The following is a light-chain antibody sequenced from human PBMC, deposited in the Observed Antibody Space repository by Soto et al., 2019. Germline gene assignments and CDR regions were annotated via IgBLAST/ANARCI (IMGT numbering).Light chain of an antibody. Sequence: DIQMTQSPSTLSASVGDRVTITCRASQSISSWLAWYQQKPGKAPKLLIYKASSLESGVPSRFSGSGSGTEFTLTIGSVQPDDFATYYCQQRTFGQGTKVEIK. CDR1: QSISSW. J-gene: IGKJ1*01. CDR2: KAS. V-gene: IGKV1-5*03. CDR3: QQRT.